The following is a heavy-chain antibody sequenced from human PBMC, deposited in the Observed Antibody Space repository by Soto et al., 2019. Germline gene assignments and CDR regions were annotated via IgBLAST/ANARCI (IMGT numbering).Heavy chain of an antibody. V-gene: IGHV4-4*07. CDR1: GGAVSSYY. Sequence: PWETLSLPCRVCGGAVSSYYWSWIRQPAGKGLEWIGRIYTSGSSNYNPSLNSPVPMSVHTSKNQLSLKLSSLTAPDKAVYYCAREVGHITMIVVAYAAFDIWGQGTMVTVSS. CDR3: AREVGHITMIVVAYAAFDI. J-gene: IGHJ3*02. CDR2: IYTSGSS. D-gene: IGHD3-22*01.